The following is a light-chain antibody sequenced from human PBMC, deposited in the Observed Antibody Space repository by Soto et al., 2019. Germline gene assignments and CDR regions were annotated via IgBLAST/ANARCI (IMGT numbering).Light chain of an antibody. CDR3: AAWDDSLNGYV. Sequence: QSVLTQPPSVSGSPGQSVTISCTGSSSNIGSNTVNWYQQLPGTAPKLLIHANNQRPSGVPDRFSGSKSGTSASLAISWLQSEEADYYCAAWDDSLNGYVFGTGTKVTVL. CDR1: SSNIGSNT. V-gene: IGLV1-44*01. CDR2: ANN. J-gene: IGLJ1*01.